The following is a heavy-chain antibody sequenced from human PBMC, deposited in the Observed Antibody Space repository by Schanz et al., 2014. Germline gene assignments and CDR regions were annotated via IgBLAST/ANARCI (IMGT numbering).Heavy chain of an antibody. CDR3: ASSGAGYSSSWDFDY. J-gene: IGHJ4*02. V-gene: IGHV1-46*01. D-gene: IGHD6-13*01. CDR1: GYTFTDYG. CDR2: INLSGGST. Sequence: QVQLVQSGGEMKKPGASVKVSCKASGYTFTDYGLSWVRQAPGQGLEWMGIINLSGGSTNNAQKFQGRLTMTRDTSTSTVYMELSSLRSEDTAVYYCASSGAGYSSSWDFDYWGQGTLVTVSS.